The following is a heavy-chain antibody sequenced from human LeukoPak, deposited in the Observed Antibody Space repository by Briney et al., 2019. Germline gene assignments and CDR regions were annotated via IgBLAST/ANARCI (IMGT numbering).Heavy chain of an antibody. J-gene: IGHJ6*02. D-gene: IGHD2-2*01. CDR2: INHSGST. Sequence: SETLSLTCAVYGGSFTGYYWSWIRQPPGKGLEWIWEINHSGSTNYNPPLKSRVTISVDTSKNQFSLKLSSVTAADTAVYYCARDIVVVPASMDVWGQGTTVTVSS. CDR3: ARDIVVVPASMDV. CDR1: GGSFTGYY. V-gene: IGHV4-34*01.